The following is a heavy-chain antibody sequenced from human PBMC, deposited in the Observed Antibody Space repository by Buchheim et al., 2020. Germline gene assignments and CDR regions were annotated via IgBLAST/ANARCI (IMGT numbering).Heavy chain of an antibody. Sequence: QVQIAQSGAEVQKPGASVKLSCKASGFIFTTKFIHWVRQAPGQRPEWMGWINAASDNTNYSPTFQGRVTITSDTSATTAYMELSSLRSEDTALYYCAISERYGSGTYFSFWGQGTL. V-gene: IGHV1-3*01. CDR3: AISERYGSGTYFSF. J-gene: IGHJ4*02. CDR1: GFIFTTKF. CDR2: INAASDNT. D-gene: IGHD3-10*01.